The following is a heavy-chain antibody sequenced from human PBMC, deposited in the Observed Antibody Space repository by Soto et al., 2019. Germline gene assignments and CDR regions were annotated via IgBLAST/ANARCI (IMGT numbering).Heavy chain of an antibody. D-gene: IGHD6-13*01. CDR2: MNTNSGNT. V-gene: IGHV1-8*01. CDR3: AKDTVPEQLVLLGYYYYYYMDV. J-gene: IGHJ6*03. CDR1: GYTFTSYD. Sequence: ASVKVSCKASGYTFTSYDINWVRQATGQGLEWMGWMNTNSGNTGYAQKFKGRVTMTRNTSISTAYMELNSLRAEDTAVYYCAKDTVPEQLVLLGYYYYYYMDVWGKGTTVTVSS.